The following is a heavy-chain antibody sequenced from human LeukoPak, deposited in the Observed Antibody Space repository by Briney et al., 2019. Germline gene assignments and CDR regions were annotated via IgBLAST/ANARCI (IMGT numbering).Heavy chain of an antibody. Sequence: GGSLRLSCAASGFTFRNYWMTWVRQAPGKGLEWVAYIKEDESEKYYVDAVKGRFTISRDNAKNSLFLQMNSLRAEDTAVYYCARGVYAFDIWGQGTMVTVSS. V-gene: IGHV3-7*01. CDR2: IKEDESEK. CDR1: GFTFRNYW. J-gene: IGHJ3*02. CDR3: ARGVYAFDI. D-gene: IGHD2-8*01.